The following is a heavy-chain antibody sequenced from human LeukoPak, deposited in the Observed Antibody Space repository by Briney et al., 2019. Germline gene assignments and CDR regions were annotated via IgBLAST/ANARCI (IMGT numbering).Heavy chain of an antibody. CDR3: ARDYDFWSGYLQAHPSIFDY. Sequence: GGSLRHSCAASGFTFSSYAMHWVRQAPGKGLEWVAVISYDGSNKYYADSVKGRFTISRDNSKNTLYLQMNSLRAEDTAVYYCARDYDFWSGYLQAHPSIFDYWGQGTLVTVSS. CDR1: GFTFSSYA. CDR2: ISYDGSNK. V-gene: IGHV3-30-3*01. J-gene: IGHJ4*02. D-gene: IGHD3-3*01.